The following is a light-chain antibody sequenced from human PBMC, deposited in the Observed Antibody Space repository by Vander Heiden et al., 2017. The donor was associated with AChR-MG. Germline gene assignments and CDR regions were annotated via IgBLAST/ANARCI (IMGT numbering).Light chain of an antibody. CDR2: AAS. CDR1: QGIRNY. Sequence: EIQMSQSPSPLSASLGDKVTSTCRASQGIRNYLAWYQQKPGKVPKLLIYAASTLQSGVPSRFSGSGSGTDFTLTISSLQPEDVATYYCQKYNSAPLTFGGGTKVEIK. CDR3: QKYNSAPLT. V-gene: IGKV1-27*01. J-gene: IGKJ4*01.